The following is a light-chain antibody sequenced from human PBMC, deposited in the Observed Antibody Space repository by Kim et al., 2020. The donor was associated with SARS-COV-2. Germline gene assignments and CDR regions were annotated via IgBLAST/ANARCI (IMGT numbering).Light chain of an antibody. Sequence: VPPGERATLSCRATQSISTNLAWYQQKPGQAPRLLMSGASSRSTSVPARFSGSGSGTEFTLTITSLQSEDSAVYYCQQYHDWPRTFGQGTKVDIK. CDR1: QSISTN. CDR2: GAS. J-gene: IGKJ1*01. V-gene: IGKV3-15*01. CDR3: QQYHDWPRT.